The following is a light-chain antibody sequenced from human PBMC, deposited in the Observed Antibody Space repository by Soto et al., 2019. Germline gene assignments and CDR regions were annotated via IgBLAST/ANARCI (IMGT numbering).Light chain of an antibody. CDR3: QQYGSSPWT. V-gene: IGKV3-20*01. J-gene: IGKJ1*01. CDR1: QSVSSSY. Sequence: IVLSECRGIISLNTRERATLSCRASQSVSSSYLAWYQQKPGQAPRLLIYGASSRATGIPDRFSGSGSGTDFTLTISRLEPEDFAVYCCQQYGSSPWTFGQGTKVDI. CDR2: GAS.